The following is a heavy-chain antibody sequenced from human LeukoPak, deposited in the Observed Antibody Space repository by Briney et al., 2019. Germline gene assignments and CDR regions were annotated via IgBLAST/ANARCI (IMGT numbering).Heavy chain of an antibody. D-gene: IGHD1-26*01. J-gene: IGHJ4*02. CDR1: GCTFTGYY. Sequence: ASVKVSCKASGCTFTGYYMHWVRQAPGQGLEWMGWINPNSGGTNYAQKFQGRVTMTRDTSISTAYMELSRLRSDDTAVYYCARSFSAGAIHFDYWGQGTLVTVSS. CDR3: ARSFSAGAIHFDY. V-gene: IGHV1-2*02. CDR2: INPNSGGT.